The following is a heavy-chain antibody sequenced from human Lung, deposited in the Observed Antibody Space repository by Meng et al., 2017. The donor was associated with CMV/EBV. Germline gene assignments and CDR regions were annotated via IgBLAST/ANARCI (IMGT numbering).Heavy chain of an antibody. Sequence: GGSLRLXCAASGFNFSTYSMNWVRQAPGKGLEGVSYITSSSSYIYYGDSVRGRFTIPSDTAKNSLYLQMNSRRAEDTAVYYCAIYCRATTCPPGHDAFDMWXQGTMVTVSS. CDR3: AIYCRATTCPPGHDAFDM. D-gene: IGHD2-2*01. CDR2: ITSSSSYI. CDR1: GFNFSTYS. V-gene: IGHV3-21*01. J-gene: IGHJ3*02.